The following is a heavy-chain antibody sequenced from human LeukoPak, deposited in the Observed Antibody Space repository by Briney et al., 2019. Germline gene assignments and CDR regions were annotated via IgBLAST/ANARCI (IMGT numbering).Heavy chain of an antibody. CDR3: AKDPRAYNYVWGSYLFHY. CDR1: GFTFSSYA. D-gene: IGHD3-16*01. CDR2: ISYDGSNK. J-gene: IGHJ4*02. Sequence: PGGSLRLSCAASGFTFSSYAMHWVRQAPGKGLEWVAVISYDGSNKYYADSVKGRFTISRDNSKNTLYLQMNSLRAEDTAVYYCAKDPRAYNYVWGSYLFHYWGQGTLVTVSS. V-gene: IGHV3-30-3*01.